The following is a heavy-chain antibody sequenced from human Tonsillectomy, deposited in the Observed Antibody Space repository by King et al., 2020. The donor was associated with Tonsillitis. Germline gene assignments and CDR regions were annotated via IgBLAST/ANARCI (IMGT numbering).Heavy chain of an antibody. Sequence: VQLVESGGGLVQPGGSLRLSCAASGFTVSGSYMSWVRQAPGKGLEWVSIVYGGDTTYYADSVKGRFSISRDDSKNTLYLQMNSLRAEDTAVYYCARAGGGALALGQWGLGTRVTVSS. V-gene: IGHV3-66*01. CDR3: ARAGGGALALGQ. D-gene: IGHD3-16*01. J-gene: IGHJ4*02. CDR1: GFTVSGSY. CDR2: VYGGDTT.